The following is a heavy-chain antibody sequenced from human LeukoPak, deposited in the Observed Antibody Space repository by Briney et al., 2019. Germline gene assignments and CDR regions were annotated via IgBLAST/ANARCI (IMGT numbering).Heavy chain of an antibody. V-gene: IGHV4-31*03. CDR1: GGSINSGSHY. Sequence: TLSLTCTVSGGSINSGSHYWSWVRQHPEKGLEWIGHIYYNGITYYNPSIESRLTISVDTSKNQFSLKLNSVTAADMAVYYCARFFYYDRSGYYYFDYWGRGTLVSVSS. CDR2: IYYNGIT. CDR3: ARFFYYDRSGYYYFDY. D-gene: IGHD3-22*01. J-gene: IGHJ4*02.